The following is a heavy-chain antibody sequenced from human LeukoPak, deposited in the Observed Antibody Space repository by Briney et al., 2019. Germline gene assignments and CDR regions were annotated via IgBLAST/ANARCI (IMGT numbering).Heavy chain of an antibody. J-gene: IGHJ4*02. V-gene: IGHV1-69*13. CDR3: ARRAGIAAAGVDY. D-gene: IGHD6-13*01. CDR1: GYTFTGYY. Sequence: SVKVSCKASGYTFTGYYMHWVRQAPGQGLEWMGGIIPIFGTANYAQKFQGRVTITADESTSTAYMELSSLRSEDTAVYYCARRAGIAAAGVDYWGQGTLVTVSS. CDR2: IIPIFGTA.